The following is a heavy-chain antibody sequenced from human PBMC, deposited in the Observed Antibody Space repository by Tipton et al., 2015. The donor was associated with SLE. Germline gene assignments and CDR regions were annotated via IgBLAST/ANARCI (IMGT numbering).Heavy chain of an antibody. J-gene: IGHJ1*01. CDR3: AVGITMIVPFQH. CDR1: GGSISSGGYY. Sequence: TLSLTCTVSGGSISSGGYYWSWIRQPAGKGLEWIGYIYTSGSTNYNPSLKSRVTISVDTSKNQFSLKLSSVTAADTAVYYCAVGITMIVPFQHWGQGTLVTVSS. CDR2: IYTSGST. V-gene: IGHV4-61*09. D-gene: IGHD3-22*01.